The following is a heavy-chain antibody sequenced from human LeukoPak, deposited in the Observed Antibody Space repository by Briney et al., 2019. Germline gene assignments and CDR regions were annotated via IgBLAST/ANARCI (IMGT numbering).Heavy chain of an antibody. V-gene: IGHV3-33*01. J-gene: IGHJ4*02. Sequence: GRSLRLSCAASGFTFSSYGMHWVRQAPGKGLEWVAAIWYDGSNKYYADSVKGRFTISRDNSKNTLYLQMNGLRAEDTAVYYCARGYIAAAGDLDYWGQGTLVTVFS. CDR3: ARGYIAAAGDLDY. CDR2: IWYDGSNK. CDR1: GFTFSSYG. D-gene: IGHD6-13*01.